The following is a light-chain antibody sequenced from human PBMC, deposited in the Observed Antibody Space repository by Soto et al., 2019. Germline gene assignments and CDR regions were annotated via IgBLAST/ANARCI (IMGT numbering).Light chain of an antibody. V-gene: IGLV2-11*01. CDR2: GNS. CDR3: QSYDSSLSGSRV. CDR1: SSDVGGYNL. J-gene: IGLJ1*01. Sequence: QSALTQPRSVSGSPGQSVSISCTGTSSDVGGYNLVSWYQQHPDKAPKLLIYGNSNRPSGVPDRFSGSKSGTSASLAITGLQAEDEADYYCQSYDSSLSGSRVFGTGTKLTVL.